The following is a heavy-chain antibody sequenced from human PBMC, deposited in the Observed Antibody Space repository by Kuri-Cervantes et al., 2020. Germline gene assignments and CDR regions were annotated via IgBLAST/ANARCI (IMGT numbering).Heavy chain of an antibody. Sequence: GGSLRLSCAAPGFTFSDYYMSWIRQAPGKGLEWVSYISSSGSTIYYADSVKGRFTISRDNAKNSLYLQINSLRAEDTAVYYCASDWATYYPDSRGQHYYYGMDVWGQGTTVTVSS. J-gene: IGHJ6*02. CDR2: ISSSGSTI. D-gene: IGHD3-22*01. V-gene: IGHV3-11*04. CDR1: GFTFSDYY. CDR3: ASDWATYYPDSRGQHYYYGMDV.